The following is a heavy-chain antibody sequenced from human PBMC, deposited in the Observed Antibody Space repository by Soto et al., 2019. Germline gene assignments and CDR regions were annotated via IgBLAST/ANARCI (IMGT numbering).Heavy chain of an antibody. CDR3: ARGLTGTTYRDYYGMDV. CDR2: ISAYNGNT. V-gene: IGHV1-18*04. Sequence: GASVKVSCKASGYTFTSYGISWVRQAPGQGLEWMGWISAYNGNTNYAQKLQGRVTMTTDTSTSTAYMELRSLRSDDTAVYYCARGLTGTTYRDYYGMDVWGQGTTVTVSS. J-gene: IGHJ6*02. D-gene: IGHD1-7*01. CDR1: GYTFTSYG.